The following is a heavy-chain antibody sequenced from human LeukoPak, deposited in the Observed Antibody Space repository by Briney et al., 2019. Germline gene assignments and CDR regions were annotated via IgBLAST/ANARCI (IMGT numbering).Heavy chain of an antibody. D-gene: IGHD6-13*01. V-gene: IGHV4-39*07. CDR1: GGSISSSSYY. CDR2: IYYSGST. Sequence: SEPLSLTCTVSGGSISSSSYYWGWIRQPPGKGLEWIGSIYYSGSTYYNPSLKSRVTISVDTSKNQFSLKLSSVTAADTAVYYCARAGSSWSLDYWGQGTLVTVSS. CDR3: ARAGSSWSLDY. J-gene: IGHJ4*02.